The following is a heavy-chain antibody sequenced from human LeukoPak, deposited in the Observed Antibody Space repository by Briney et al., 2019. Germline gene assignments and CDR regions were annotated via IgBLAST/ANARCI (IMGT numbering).Heavy chain of an antibody. CDR1: GFTFDDFP. D-gene: IGHD1-26*01. V-gene: IGHV3-9*01. J-gene: IGHJ4*02. CDR3: AREKQSGGTPFDY. Sequence: GGSLGFSFAASGFTFDDFPRHWVGQAQGKGWMGFSGISWNSGSIGYADSVKGRFTVSRDNSKNTVYLQMNSLRDEDTAVYYCAREKQSGGTPFDYWGQGSLVTVSS. CDR2: ISWNSGSI.